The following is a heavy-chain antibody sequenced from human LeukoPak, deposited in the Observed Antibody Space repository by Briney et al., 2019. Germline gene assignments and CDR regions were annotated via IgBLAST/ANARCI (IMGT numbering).Heavy chain of an antibody. CDR2: LYYSGST. CDR1: GASLSSTIFL. D-gene: IGHD3-22*01. V-gene: IGHV4-39*07. CDR3: ARDLLYYDSSALRDHLAFDI. J-gene: IGHJ3*02. Sequence: PSETLSLTCTVSGASLSSTIFLWGWIRQPPGKGLQWIGNLYYSGSTFYNPSLKSRVTISVDTSKNQFSLKLSSVTAADTAVYYCARDLLYYDSSALRDHLAFDIWGQGTMVTVSS.